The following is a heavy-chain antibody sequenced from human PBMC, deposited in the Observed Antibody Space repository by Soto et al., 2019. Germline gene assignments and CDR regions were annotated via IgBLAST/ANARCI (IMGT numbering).Heavy chain of an antibody. CDR1: GGSIGSGGFY. CDR3: AREWALSGSRDAFDI. V-gene: IGHV4-31*03. Sequence: SETLSLTCTVSGGSIGSGGFYCCWIRQNPGKGLEWIGSISDSGSTYYIPSLKSRLSISLDTSKNQFSLKLSSVTAADTAVYYCAREWALSGSRDAFDIWGQGTMVTVSS. J-gene: IGHJ3*02. D-gene: IGHD1-26*01. CDR2: ISDSGST.